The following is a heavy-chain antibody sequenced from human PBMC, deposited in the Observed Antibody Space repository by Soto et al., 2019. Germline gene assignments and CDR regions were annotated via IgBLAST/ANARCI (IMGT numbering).Heavy chain of an antibody. V-gene: IGHV3-11*01. D-gene: IGHD4-4*01. J-gene: IGHJ4*02. CDR1: GFTFSDFY. CDR3: ARDRNAAGSDY. CDR2: ISSGSTNI. Sequence: QVQLVESGGGLVKPGGSLRLSCAASGFTFSDFYMSWIRQAPGKGLEWISYISSGSTNIFYADSVKGRFTVSRDNAKNSVYLQMDSLRAKDTAVYYCARDRNAAGSDYWGQGTLVTVSS.